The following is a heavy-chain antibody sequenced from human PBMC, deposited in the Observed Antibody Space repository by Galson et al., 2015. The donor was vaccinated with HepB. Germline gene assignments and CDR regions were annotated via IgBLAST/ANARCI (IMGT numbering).Heavy chain of an antibody. D-gene: IGHD3-22*01. V-gene: IGHV1-69*13. J-gene: IGHJ4*02. CDR2: IIPMFGSG. CDR1: GGTFSTHT. Sequence: SVKVSCKASGGTFSTHTFSWVRQAPGQGLEWVGGIIPMFGSGNYAQKFQGRVTITADESKSTTYMELSSLRFEDTAFYYCARQYDTSGYYAYWGQGTLVTVSS. CDR3: ARQYDTSGYYAY.